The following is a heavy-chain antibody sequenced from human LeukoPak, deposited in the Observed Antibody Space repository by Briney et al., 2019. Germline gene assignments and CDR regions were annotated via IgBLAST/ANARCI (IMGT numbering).Heavy chain of an antibody. V-gene: IGHV4-4*02. Sequence: SETLSLTCAVSGGSISSTNWWSWVRQPPAKELEWIGEIYHSGSTNYNPSLKSRVTISVDKSKNQFSLKLSSVTAADTAVYYCARVTVGASWFDYWGQGTLVTVSS. CDR3: ARVTVGASWFDY. J-gene: IGHJ4*02. CDR1: GGSISSTNW. D-gene: IGHD1-26*01. CDR2: IYHSGST.